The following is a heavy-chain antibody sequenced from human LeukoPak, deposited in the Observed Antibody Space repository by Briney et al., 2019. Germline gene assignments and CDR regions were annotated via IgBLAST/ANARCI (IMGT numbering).Heavy chain of an antibody. J-gene: IGHJ4*02. Sequence: ASVKVSCKASGYTFTSYGISWVRQAPGQGLEWMGWISAYNGNTNYAQKLQGRVTITTDTSTSTAYMELRSLRSDDTAVYYCARDHNRYCSAGSCLPFDYWGQGTLVTVSS. CDR1: GYTFTSYG. CDR2: ISAYNGNT. CDR3: ARDHNRYCSAGSCLPFDY. D-gene: IGHD2-15*01. V-gene: IGHV1-18*01.